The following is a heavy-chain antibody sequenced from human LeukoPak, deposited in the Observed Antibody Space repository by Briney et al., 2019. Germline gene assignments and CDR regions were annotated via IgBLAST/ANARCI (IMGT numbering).Heavy chain of an antibody. J-gene: IGHJ4*02. D-gene: IGHD2-15*01. CDR2: IIPIFGTA. CDR1: GGTFSSYA. V-gene: IGHV1-69*05. Sequence: ASVKVSCKASGGTFSSYAISWVRQAPGQGLEWMGRIIPIFGTANYAQKFQGRVTITTDESTSTAYMELSSLRSEDTAVYYCVGSVVVVAAVDYWGQGTLVTVSS. CDR3: VGSVVVVAAVDY.